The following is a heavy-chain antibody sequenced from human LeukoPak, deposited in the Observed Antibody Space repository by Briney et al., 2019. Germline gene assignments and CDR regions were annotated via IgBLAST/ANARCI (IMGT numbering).Heavy chain of an antibody. Sequence: GASVKVSCKASGYTFTDYYMHWVRQAPGQGLEWMGRINPNDGDTNYAQKFQGRVTMTRDTSISTAHMEVSRLRSDDTAVYYCARANFLYCSSSTCLFDYWGQGTLATVSS. D-gene: IGHD2-2*01. J-gene: IGHJ4*02. CDR3: ARANFLYCSSSTCLFDY. V-gene: IGHV1-2*02. CDR2: INPNDGDT. CDR1: GYTFTDYY.